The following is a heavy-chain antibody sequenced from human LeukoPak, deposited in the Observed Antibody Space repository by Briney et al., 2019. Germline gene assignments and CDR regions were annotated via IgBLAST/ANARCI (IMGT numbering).Heavy chain of an antibody. Sequence: KXSCXASGGTFSSYAISWVRQAPGQGLEWMGGIIPIFGTANYAQKFQGRVTITTDESTSTAYMELSSLRSEDTAVYYCARDNYAGANWFDPWGQGTLVTVSS. CDR3: ARDNYAGANWFDP. CDR2: IIPIFGTA. D-gene: IGHD1-7*01. J-gene: IGHJ5*02. CDR1: GGTFSSYA. V-gene: IGHV1-69*05.